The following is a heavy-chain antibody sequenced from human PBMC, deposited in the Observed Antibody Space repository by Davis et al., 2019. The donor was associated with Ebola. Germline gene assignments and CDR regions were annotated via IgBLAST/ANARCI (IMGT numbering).Heavy chain of an antibody. D-gene: IGHD1-1*01. Sequence: ASVKVSCKASGYTFTNYGINWVRQAPGQGLEWMGWISGYNGDRNYSQNLQGRVTMTTDTSTSTAYMEVGILRSDDTAVYYCARAQFPTTSDHWGQGTLVTVSS. V-gene: IGHV1-18*01. CDR3: ARAQFPTTSDH. CDR1: GYTFTNYG. J-gene: IGHJ4*02. CDR2: ISGYNGDR.